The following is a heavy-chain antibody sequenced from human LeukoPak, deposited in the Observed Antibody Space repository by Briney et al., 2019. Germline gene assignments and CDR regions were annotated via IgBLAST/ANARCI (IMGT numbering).Heavy chain of an antibody. V-gene: IGHV3-53*01. Sequence: GGSLRLSCAASGFTVSSNYMSWVRQAPGKGLEWVSVIYSGGSTYYADSVKGRFTISRDNSKNTLYLQMNSLRAEDTAVYYCARDQIYCGGDCYSNYYYYYDMDVWGQGTTVTVSS. J-gene: IGHJ6*02. CDR3: ARDQIYCGGDCYSNYYYYYDMDV. CDR2: IYSGGST. D-gene: IGHD2-21*02. CDR1: GFTVSSNY.